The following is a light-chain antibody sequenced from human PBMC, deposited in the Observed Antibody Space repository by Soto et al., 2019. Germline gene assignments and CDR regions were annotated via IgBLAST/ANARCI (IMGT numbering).Light chain of an antibody. J-gene: IGLJ2*01. V-gene: IGLV3-21*02. CDR1: NIGSKI. Sequence: ELTQPPSVSVAPGQSARLTCGGDNIGSKIVHWYQQRPGQAPVLVVYDDDDRPSGIPERFSGSNSGSTATLTISRVEAGDEADYYCQVWAGSSARVFGGGTKVTVL. CDR3: QVWAGSSARV. CDR2: DDD.